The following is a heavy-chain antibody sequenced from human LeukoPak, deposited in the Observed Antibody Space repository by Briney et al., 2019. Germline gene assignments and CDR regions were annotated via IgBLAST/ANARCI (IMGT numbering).Heavy chain of an antibody. V-gene: IGHV3-15*01. J-gene: IGHJ4*02. D-gene: IGHD1-26*01. CDR3: TRTGGSSGGY. CDR2: IKGKTDGGTT. Sequence: GGSLRLSCAASGFTFSNAWMSWVRQAPGKGLEWVGRIKGKTDGGTTDYAAPVKGRFTISRDDSKNTLYLQMNSLKTEDTAVYYCTRTGGSSGGYWGQGTLVTVSS. CDR1: GFTFSNAW.